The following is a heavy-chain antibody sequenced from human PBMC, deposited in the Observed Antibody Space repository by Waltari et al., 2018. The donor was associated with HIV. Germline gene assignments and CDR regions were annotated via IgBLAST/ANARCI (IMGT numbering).Heavy chain of an antibody. CDR3: AHQISGQWLTPGH. D-gene: IGHD6-19*01. V-gene: IGHV3-23*01. CDR1: GFAFNNYA. J-gene: IGHJ4*02. CDR2: ISASSFIHT. Sequence: EVQLLESGGGLVQPGESLRLSCTASGFAFNNYAMNWVRQAPGKGLEWVYDISASSFIHTYYADSVRGRFTVSRDNSKRTTYLQMNSLRVEDTAVYYCAHQISGQWLTPGHWGQGTLVTVSS.